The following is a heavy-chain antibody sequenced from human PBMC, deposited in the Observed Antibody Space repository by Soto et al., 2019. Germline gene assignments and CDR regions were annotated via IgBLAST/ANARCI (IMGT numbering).Heavy chain of an antibody. J-gene: IGHJ4*02. V-gene: IGHV1-18*01. CDR1: GFMFTTYG. D-gene: IGHD6-6*01. CDR3: ARTGGGMAARPLDY. Sequence: QVHLVQSGGEVKKPGASVEVSCKTSGFMFTTYGFTWVRQAPGQGLEWMAWISAYNGDKKYAQQFQGRVTMTTDTSTNSGSMELRNLRSGDTAIYYCARTGGGMAARPLDYWGQGTLVTVSS. CDR2: ISAYNGDK.